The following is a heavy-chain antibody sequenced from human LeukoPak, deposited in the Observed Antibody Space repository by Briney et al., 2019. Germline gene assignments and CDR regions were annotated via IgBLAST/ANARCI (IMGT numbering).Heavy chain of an antibody. J-gene: IGHJ4*02. CDR3: AREDTLVAARGLDY. Sequence: PSETLSLTCTVSGGSITSYFWTWIRQPAGKGPEWIGRIYSSGNTNYNPSLKSRLSMSIDTSKNQFSLRLSSVTAADTAVYYCAREDTLVAARGLDYWGQGTPVTVSS. D-gene: IGHD2-15*01. CDR1: GGSITSYF. V-gene: IGHV4-4*07. CDR2: IYSSGNT.